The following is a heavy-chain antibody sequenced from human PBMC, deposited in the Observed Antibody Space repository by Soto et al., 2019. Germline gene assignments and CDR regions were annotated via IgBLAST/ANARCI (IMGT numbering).Heavy chain of an antibody. CDR1: GYTFTSYY. D-gene: IGHD3-22*01. Sequence: QVQLVPSGAEVKKPGASVKVSCKASGYTFTSYYMHWVRQAPGQGLEWMGIINPSGGSTSYAQKFQGRVTMTRDTSTSTVYMELSSLRSEDTAVYYCARNSDSSGYYIVSHFDYWGQGTLVTVSS. J-gene: IGHJ4*02. CDR3: ARNSDSSGYYIVSHFDY. V-gene: IGHV1-46*01. CDR2: INPSGGST.